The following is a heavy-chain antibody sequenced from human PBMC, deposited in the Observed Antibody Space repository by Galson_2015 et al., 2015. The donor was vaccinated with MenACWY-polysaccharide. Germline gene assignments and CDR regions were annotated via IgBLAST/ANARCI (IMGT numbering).Heavy chain of an antibody. Sequence: SVKVSCKASGYTFSSYDINWVRQATGQGLEWMGWMNPNSANTGYAQKFQGRVTMTRNTSISTAYMELSSLTSEDTAVYYCARRGGMNRGNYYNFGWFDSWGQGTPVTVSS. D-gene: IGHD3-10*01. CDR3: ARRGGMNRGNYYNFGWFDS. J-gene: IGHJ5*01. V-gene: IGHV1-8*01. CDR2: MNPNSANT. CDR1: GYTFSSYD.